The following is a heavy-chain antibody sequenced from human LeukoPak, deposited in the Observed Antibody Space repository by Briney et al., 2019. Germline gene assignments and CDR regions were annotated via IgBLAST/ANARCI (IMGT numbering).Heavy chain of an antibody. Sequence: PGGSLRLSCAASGFTFSSYGMHWVRQAPGKGLEWVAFIRYDGSNKYYADSVKGRFTISRDNSKNTLYLQMNSLRAEDTAVYYCAKDPNYYDSSGYYYYYYYMDVWGKGTTVTISS. J-gene: IGHJ6*03. D-gene: IGHD3-22*01. CDR2: IRYDGSNK. CDR1: GFTFSSYG. V-gene: IGHV3-30*02. CDR3: AKDPNYYDSSGYYYYYYYMDV.